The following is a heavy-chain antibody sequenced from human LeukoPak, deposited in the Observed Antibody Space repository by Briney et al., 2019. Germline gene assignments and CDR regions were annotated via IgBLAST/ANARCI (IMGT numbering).Heavy chain of an antibody. Sequence: SETLSLTCSVSNGAVKNYHWTWIRQPPGQGLEWIGNFLYSGTTTYRASLDSRLIISVDNSKNTVSLRLFSVTAADTAVYYCATLVYSGSRYHFDTWGQGTLVTVSS. CDR1: NGAVKNYH. V-gene: IGHV4-59*02. J-gene: IGHJ4*02. CDR3: ATLVYSGSRYHFDT. D-gene: IGHD1-26*01. CDR2: FLYSGTT.